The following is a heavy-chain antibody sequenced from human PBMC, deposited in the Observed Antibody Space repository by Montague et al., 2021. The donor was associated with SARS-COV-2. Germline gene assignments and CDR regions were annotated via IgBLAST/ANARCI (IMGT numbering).Heavy chain of an antibody. CDR3: ARRPSSGCSFDY. J-gene: IGHJ4*02. Sequence: SETLSLTCTVSAGSINNHYWSWIRHTPGKELEWMAYVYFSCTASSNPSLKSRVTISVDTSTTQFSLQLTSVTAADTAVYYCARRPSSGCSFDYWGQGTQVSVSS. CDR2: VYFSCTA. D-gene: IGHD6-19*01. V-gene: IGHV4-59*08. CDR1: AGSINNHY.